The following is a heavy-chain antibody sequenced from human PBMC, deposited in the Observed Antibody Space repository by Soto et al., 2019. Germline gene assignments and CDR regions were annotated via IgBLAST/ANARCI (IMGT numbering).Heavy chain of an antibody. CDR3: ARDVAPGKLYGSGLY. CDR1: GYTFTSYY. V-gene: IGHV1-46*03. CDR2: INPSGGST. D-gene: IGHD3-10*01. J-gene: IGHJ4*02. Sequence: GASVKVSCKASGYTFTSYYMHWVRQAPGQGLEWMGIINPSGGSTSYAQKFQGRVTMTRDTSTSTVYMELSSLRSEDTAVYYCARDVAPGKLYGSGLYWGQGTLVTVSS.